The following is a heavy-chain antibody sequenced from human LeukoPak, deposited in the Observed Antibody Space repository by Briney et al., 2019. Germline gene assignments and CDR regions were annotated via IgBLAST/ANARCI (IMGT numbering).Heavy chain of an antibody. CDR3: ARDTWSSSWFAYYYYYYGMDV. D-gene: IGHD6-13*01. CDR2: INSDGSST. Sequence: GGSLRLSCAASGFTFSSYWMHWVRQAPGKGLVWVSRINSDGSSTSYADSVKGRFTISRDNAKNTLYLQMNSLRAEDTAVYYCARDTWSSSWFAYYYYYYGMDVWGQGTTVTVSS. V-gene: IGHV3-74*01. J-gene: IGHJ6*02. CDR1: GFTFSSYW.